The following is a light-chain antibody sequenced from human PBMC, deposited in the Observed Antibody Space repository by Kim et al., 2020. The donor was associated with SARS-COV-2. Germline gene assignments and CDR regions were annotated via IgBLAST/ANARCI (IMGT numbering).Light chain of an antibody. CDR3: TPHTGNSYV. J-gene: IGLJ1*01. CDR1: SSDVGAYNR. Sequence: QSALTQPPSVSGSPGQSVTISCAGTSSDVGAYNRVSWYRQAPGTAPKLVIYEVENRPSGVPGRFSGSKSGNTASLTISGLQVEDEADYFCTPHTGNSYVFGTGTKVTVL. V-gene: IGLV2-18*02. CDR2: EVE.